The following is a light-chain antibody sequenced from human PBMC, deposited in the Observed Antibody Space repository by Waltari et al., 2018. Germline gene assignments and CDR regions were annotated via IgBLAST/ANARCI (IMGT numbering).Light chain of an antibody. CDR3: QQYKHYSET. Sequence: DIQMTKSPPTLSASVGDRVTITCRASQTISSKLAWFQQKPGKAPKLLIYKASNLERGVPSRFSGSGSGTEFTLTISGLQPDDFATYYYQQYKHYSETFGQGTKVEIK. J-gene: IGKJ1*01. CDR1: QTISSK. CDR2: KAS. V-gene: IGKV1-5*03.